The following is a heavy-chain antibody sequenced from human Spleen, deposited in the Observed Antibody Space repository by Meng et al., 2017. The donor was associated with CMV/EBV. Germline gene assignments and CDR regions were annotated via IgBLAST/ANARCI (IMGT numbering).Heavy chain of an antibody. CDR1: GGSISPNY. V-gene: IGHV4-59*01. J-gene: IGHJ4*02. CDR2: VYYTGST. Sequence: SETLSLTCTVSGGSISPNYWSWIRQTPGNGLEWIGYVYYTGSTNYNPSLKSRVTILLDTSKNQFSLKLTSMTAADTAVYYCARLGTTGTIDYWGQGTLVTVSS. CDR3: ARLGTTGTIDY. D-gene: IGHD1-1*01.